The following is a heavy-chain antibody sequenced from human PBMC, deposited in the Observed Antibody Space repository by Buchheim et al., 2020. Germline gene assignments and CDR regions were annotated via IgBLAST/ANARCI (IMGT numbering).Heavy chain of an antibody. CDR3: AREARAAVATRIYYYGMDV. D-gene: IGHD5-12*01. J-gene: IGHJ6*02. CDR2: IYTSGST. V-gene: IGHV4-61*02. Sequence: QVQLQESGPGLVKPSQTLSLTCTVSGGSISSGSYYWSWIRQPAGKGLEWIGRIYTSGSTNYNPSLKSRVTISVDTSKNQFSLKLSSVTAADTAVYYYAREARAAVATRIYYYGMDVWGQGTT. CDR1: GGSISSGSYY.